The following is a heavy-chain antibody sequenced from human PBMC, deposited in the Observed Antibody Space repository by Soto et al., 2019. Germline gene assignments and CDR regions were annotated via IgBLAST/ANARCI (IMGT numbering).Heavy chain of an antibody. CDR1: GGSFSGYY. CDR2: INHSGST. CDR3: ASMHYDSSGYLVDY. Sequence: PSETLSLTCAVYGGSFSGYYLSWIRQPPGKGLEWIGEINHSGSTNYNPSLKSRVTISVDTSKNQFSLKLSSVTAADTAVYYCASMHYDSSGYLVDYWGQGTLVTVSS. V-gene: IGHV4-34*01. D-gene: IGHD3-22*01. J-gene: IGHJ4*02.